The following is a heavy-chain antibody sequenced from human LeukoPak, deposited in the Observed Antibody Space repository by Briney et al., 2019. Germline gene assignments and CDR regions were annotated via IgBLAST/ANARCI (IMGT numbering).Heavy chain of an antibody. CDR2: IYPGEFDI. V-gene: IGHV5-51*01. CDR3: ARHAFHNDNSDYYFAH. Sequence: GQSLKISCKGSGYSFTNYWIGWVRQMPGKGLAWMGLIYPGEFDIRYGPSFQGQVTISADKSISTAYLQWSSLKASDTAMYYCARHAFHNDNSDYYFAHWGQGTLVTVSS. J-gene: IGHJ4*02. D-gene: IGHD3-22*01. CDR1: GYSFTNYW.